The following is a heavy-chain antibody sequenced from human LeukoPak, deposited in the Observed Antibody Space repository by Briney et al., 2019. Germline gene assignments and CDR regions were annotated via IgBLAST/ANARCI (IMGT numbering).Heavy chain of an antibody. Sequence: GGSLRLSRAASGFTFSSYSMNWVRQAPGKGLEWVSSISSSSSYIYYADSVKGRFTISRDNSKNTLYLQMNSLRAEDTAVYYCARNTFGENWFDPWGQGTLVTVSS. V-gene: IGHV3-21*04. CDR2: ISSSSSYI. CDR1: GFTFSSYS. CDR3: ARNTFGENWFDP. J-gene: IGHJ5*02. D-gene: IGHD3-10*01.